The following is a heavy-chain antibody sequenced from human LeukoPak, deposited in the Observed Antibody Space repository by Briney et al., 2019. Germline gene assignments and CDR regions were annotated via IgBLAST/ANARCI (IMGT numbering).Heavy chain of an antibody. Sequence: PSETLSLTCTVSGGSISSGDYYWSWIRQPPGKGLEWIGYIYYSGNTYYNSSLKRRVTISVDTTENQFSLKLSSVTAADTAVYYCARAPLLWFGELSLYGMDVWGQGTTVTVSS. CDR3: ARAPLLWFGELSLYGMDV. CDR1: GGSISSGDYY. J-gene: IGHJ6*02. V-gene: IGHV4-30-4*01. D-gene: IGHD3-10*01. CDR2: IYYSGNT.